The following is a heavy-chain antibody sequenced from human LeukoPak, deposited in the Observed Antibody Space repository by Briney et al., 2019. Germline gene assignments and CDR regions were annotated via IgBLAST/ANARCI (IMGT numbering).Heavy chain of an antibody. D-gene: IGHD3-10*01. CDR2: IYHSGST. J-gene: IGHJ4*02. V-gene: IGHV4-38-2*02. CDR3: SREDGSGSRSPIDY. Sequence: SETLSLTCTVSGYSISSGYYWGWIRQPPGKGLEWIGSIYHSGSTYYNPSLKSRVTISVDTSKNQFSLKLSSVTAADTAVYYCSREDGSGSRSPIDYWGQGTLVTVSS. CDR1: GYSISSGYY.